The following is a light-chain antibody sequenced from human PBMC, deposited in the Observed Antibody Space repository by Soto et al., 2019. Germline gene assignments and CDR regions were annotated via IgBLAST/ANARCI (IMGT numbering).Light chain of an antibody. V-gene: IGLV2-14*01. CDR3: SSFAASGTNVI. J-gene: IGLJ2*01. CDR2: EVT. CDR1: NSDIGAYPY. Sequence: QSVLTQPASVSGSPGQSITISCTGTNSDIGAYPYVSWYQQHPGTAPKLIIYEVTNRPSGISDRFSGSKSGNTASLTISGRQADDESDYYCSSFAASGTNVIFGGGTKLTVL.